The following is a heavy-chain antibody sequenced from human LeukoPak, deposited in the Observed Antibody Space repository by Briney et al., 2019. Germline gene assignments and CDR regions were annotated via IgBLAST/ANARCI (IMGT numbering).Heavy chain of an antibody. J-gene: IGHJ5*02. D-gene: IGHD2-2*01. CDR1: GYTFTGYY. Sequence: ASVKVSCKASGYTFTGYYMHWVRQAPGQGLEWMGRINPNSGGTNYAQKSQGRVTMTRDTSISTAYMELSRLRSDDTAVYYCASLYGGYCSSTSCNWFDPWGQGTLVTVSS. CDR3: ASLYGGYCSSTSCNWFDP. CDR2: INPNSGGT. V-gene: IGHV1-2*06.